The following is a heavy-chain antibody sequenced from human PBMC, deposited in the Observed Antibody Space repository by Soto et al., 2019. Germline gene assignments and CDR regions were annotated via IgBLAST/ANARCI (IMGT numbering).Heavy chain of an antibody. Sequence: QAQLMQSGAEVKEPGSSVKVSCKASGGTFSGYAISWVRQAPGQGLEWLGGIIPIFGITNYAQKYQNRLTIAADESSATVYMDLRSLTSEDSAIYYCARDPRSITGTTSSEDFQHWGQGTLVSGS. J-gene: IGHJ1*01. V-gene: IGHV1-69*01. D-gene: IGHD1-1*01. CDR2: IIPIFGIT. CDR3: ARDPRSITGTTSSEDFQH. CDR1: GGTFSGYA.